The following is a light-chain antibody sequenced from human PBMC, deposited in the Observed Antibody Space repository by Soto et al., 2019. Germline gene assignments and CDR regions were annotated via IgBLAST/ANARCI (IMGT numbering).Light chain of an antibody. J-gene: IGKJ3*01. CDR2: GAS. V-gene: IGKV3-15*01. CDR1: QSVSSN. CDR3: QQYNNWPFT. Sequence: EIVMTQSPATLSVSPGERATLSCRASQSVSSNLAWYQQKPGQAPRLLIYGASTRATGIQARFSGSGSGTEFTLTISSLQSEYFAVYYCQQYNNWPFTFGRGTKLDIK.